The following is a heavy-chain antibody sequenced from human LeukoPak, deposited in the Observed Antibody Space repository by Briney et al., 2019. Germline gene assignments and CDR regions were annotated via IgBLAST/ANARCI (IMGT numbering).Heavy chain of an antibody. V-gene: IGHV3-74*01. CDR3: AKDTAYCGGDCYSTYFDY. J-gene: IGHJ4*02. D-gene: IGHD2-21*02. CDR1: GNYW. Sequence: PGGSLRLSCAASGNYWMHWVRQAPGKGLVWVSHINSDGSWTSYADSVKGRFTISKDNAKNTVYLQMNSLRAEDTAVYYCAKDTAYCGGDCYSTYFDYWGQGTLVTVSS. CDR2: INSDGSWT.